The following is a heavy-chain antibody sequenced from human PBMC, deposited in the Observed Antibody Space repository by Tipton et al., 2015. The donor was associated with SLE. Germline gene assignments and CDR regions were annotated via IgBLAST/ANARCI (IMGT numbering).Heavy chain of an antibody. CDR1: GASVSSHY. CDR2: IHYNRDT. D-gene: IGHD3-10*01. CDR3: AREVRGVIIEYFDY. V-gene: IGHV4-59*02. J-gene: IGHJ4*02. Sequence: TLSLTCTVSGASVSSHYWNWIRQTPGKGLEWIGYIHYNRDTNYHPPLKSRVTISVDTSKNQLSLKLTSVTAADTAVYYCAREVRGVIIEYFDYWGQGALVTVSS.